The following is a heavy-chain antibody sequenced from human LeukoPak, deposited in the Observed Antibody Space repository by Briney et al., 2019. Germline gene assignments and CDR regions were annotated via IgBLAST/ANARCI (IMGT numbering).Heavy chain of an antibody. J-gene: IGHJ4*02. V-gene: IGHV4-34*01. D-gene: IGHD2-15*01. CDR1: GFTFSSYA. CDR2: INHSGST. CDR3: ARALVAATSVPGY. Sequence: GSLRLSCAASGFTFSSYAMSWVRQAPGKGLEWVGEINHSGSTNYNPSLKSRVTISVDTSKNQFSLKLSSVTAADTAVYYCARALVAATSVPGYWGQGTLVTVSS.